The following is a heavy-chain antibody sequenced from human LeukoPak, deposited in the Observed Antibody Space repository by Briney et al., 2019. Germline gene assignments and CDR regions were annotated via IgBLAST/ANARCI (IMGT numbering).Heavy chain of an antibody. V-gene: IGHV3-21*01. J-gene: IGHJ3*02. CDR3: ARDRGGSYSKGAFDI. CDR1: GFTFSSYS. Sequence: GGSLRLSCAASGFTFSSYSMNWVRQAPGKGLEWVSSISSSSSYIYYADSVKGRFTISRDNAKNSLYLQMNSLRAEDTAVYYCARDRGGSYSKGAFDIWGQGTMVTVSS. CDR2: ISSSSSYI. D-gene: IGHD1-26*01.